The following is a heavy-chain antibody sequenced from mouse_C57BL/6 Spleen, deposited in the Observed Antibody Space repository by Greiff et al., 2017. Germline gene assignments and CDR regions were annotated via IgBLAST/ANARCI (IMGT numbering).Heavy chain of an antibody. Sequence: QVQLQQSGAELARPGASVKLSCKASGYTFTSYGISWVKQRTGQGLEWIGEIYPRSGNTYYNEKFKGKATLTADKSSSTAYMELRSLTSEDSAVYFCARKEDYYGSSYSDVWGTGTTVTVSS. D-gene: IGHD1-1*01. J-gene: IGHJ1*03. CDR2: IYPRSGNT. CDR1: GYTFTSYG. V-gene: IGHV1-81*01. CDR3: ARKEDYYGSSYSDV.